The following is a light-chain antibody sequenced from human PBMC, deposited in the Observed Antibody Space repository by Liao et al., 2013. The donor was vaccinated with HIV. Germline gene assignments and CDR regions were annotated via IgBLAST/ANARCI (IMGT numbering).Light chain of an antibody. CDR3: QAWDSLTNFV. J-gene: IGLJ1*01. Sequence: SYELTQPPSVSVSPGQTASITCSGDKLGDKNVCWYQQRPGQSPVLLICQDNIRPSGIPERFSGSNSGNTATLTISGAQAMDEGDYYCQAWDSLTNFVFGPGTKVTVL. CDR1: KLGDKN. V-gene: IGLV3-1*01. CDR2: QDN.